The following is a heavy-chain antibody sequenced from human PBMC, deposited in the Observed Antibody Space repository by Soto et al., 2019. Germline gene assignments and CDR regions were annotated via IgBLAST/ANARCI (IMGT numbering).Heavy chain of an antibody. V-gene: IGHV4-31*03. Sequence: SETLSLTCTVSGASIRTGVYYWSWIRQRPGKGLEWIAYIFYTGSAYYNPSLESRLSISIDRSKNQFSLELRSVSVADTAVYYCARASKDDLESWGEST. CDR1: GASIRTGVYY. CDR3: ARASKDDLES. J-gene: IGHJ1*01. D-gene: IGHD1-1*01. CDR2: IFYTGSA.